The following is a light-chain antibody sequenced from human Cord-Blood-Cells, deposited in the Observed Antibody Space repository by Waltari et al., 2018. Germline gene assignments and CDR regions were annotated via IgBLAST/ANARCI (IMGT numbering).Light chain of an antibody. CDR1: QSISSW. J-gene: IGKJ4*01. V-gene: IGKV1-5*03. CDR2: KAS. Sequence: DIQMTQSPSTLSASVGDRVTITCRASQSISSWLAWYQQKPGKAPKLLIYKASSLESGVPSRFSGSGSGTEFTLTISSLHPDDFATYYCQQYNSYSGLTFGGGTKVEIK. CDR3: QQYNSYSGLT.